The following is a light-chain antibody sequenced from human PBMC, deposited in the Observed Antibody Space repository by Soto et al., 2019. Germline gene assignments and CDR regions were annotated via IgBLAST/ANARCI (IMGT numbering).Light chain of an antibody. V-gene: IGLV2-14*02. J-gene: IGLJ1*01. CDR2: EVN. Sequence: QSALTQPASVSGSPGQSITISCTGTSSDVGTYTLVSWYQHHPGKAPKLVIYEVNKRPAGVSERFSGSKSGDTASLTISGLQAEDEADYYCSSYTSSSTLVFGTGTKVTVL. CDR1: SSDVGTYTL. CDR3: SSYTSSSTLV.